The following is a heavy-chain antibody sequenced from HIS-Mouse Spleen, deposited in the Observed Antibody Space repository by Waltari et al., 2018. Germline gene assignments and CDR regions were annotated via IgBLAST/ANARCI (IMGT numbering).Heavy chain of an antibody. CDR1: GGSISSSSYY. J-gene: IGHJ2*01. V-gene: IGHV4-39*07. D-gene: IGHD6-13*01. CDR3: AREIPYSSSWYDWYFDL. Sequence: QLQLQESGPGLVKPSETLSLTCTVSGGSISSSSYYWGWIRQPPGKGLEWIGSIYYSGGTNYNPSRKSRVTRSVDTSKNQFSLKLSSVTAADTAVYYCAREIPYSSSWYDWYFDLWGRGTLVTVSS. CDR2: IYYSGGT.